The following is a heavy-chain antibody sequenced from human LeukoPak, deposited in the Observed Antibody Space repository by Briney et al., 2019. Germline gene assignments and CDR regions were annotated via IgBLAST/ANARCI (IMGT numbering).Heavy chain of an antibody. V-gene: IGHV3-48*03. CDR3: AHGSMYQLDY. Sequence: PGGSLRLSCAASGFTFSSYEVNWVRQAPGKGLEWVSYISSSGSTIYYADSVKGRFTISRDNAKNSLYLQMNSLRAEDTAVYYCAHGSMYQLDYWGQGTLVTVSS. J-gene: IGHJ4*02. CDR2: ISSSGSTI. D-gene: IGHD2-2*01. CDR1: GFTFSSYE.